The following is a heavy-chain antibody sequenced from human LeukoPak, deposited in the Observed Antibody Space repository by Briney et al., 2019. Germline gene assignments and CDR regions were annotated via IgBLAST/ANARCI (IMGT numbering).Heavy chain of an antibody. Sequence: SETLSLTCTVSGGSISSHYWSWIRQPPGKGLEWIGYIYYSGSTNYNPSLKSRVTISVDTSKNQFSLKLSSVTAADTAVYYCARAPHKGNVDDDSSGYYLYFDHWGQGTLVTVSS. V-gene: IGHV4-59*11. J-gene: IGHJ4*02. CDR3: ARAPHKGNVDDDSSGYYLYFDH. D-gene: IGHD3-22*01. CDR2: IYYSGST. CDR1: GGSISSHY.